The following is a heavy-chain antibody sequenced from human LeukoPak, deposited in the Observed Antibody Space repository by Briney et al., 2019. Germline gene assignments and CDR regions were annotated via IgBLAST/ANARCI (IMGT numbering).Heavy chain of an antibody. V-gene: IGHV3-33*01. Sequence: GGSLRLSRAASGFTFSSFGMHWVRQAPGKGLEWVAVIWFDGSKTYYSESVKGRFTVSRDNSKNTLFLQMNSLRVEDTAVYYCARVGSGYTVDYWGQGTLVTVSS. CDR3: ARVGSGYTVDY. CDR1: GFTFSSFG. J-gene: IGHJ4*02. CDR2: IWFDGSKT. D-gene: IGHD3-10*01.